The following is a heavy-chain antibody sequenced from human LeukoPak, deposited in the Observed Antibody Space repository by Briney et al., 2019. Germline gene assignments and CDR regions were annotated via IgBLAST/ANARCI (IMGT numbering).Heavy chain of an antibody. J-gene: IGHJ4*02. CDR2: IYYSGST. D-gene: IGHD2-21*01. Sequence: SETLSLTCTVSGGSISSSSYYWGWIRQPPGKGLEWIGSIYYSGSTYYNPSLKSRVTISVGTSKNQFSLKLSSVTAADTAVYYCARHIDLWAAFDYWGQGTLVTVSS. CDR1: GGSISSSSYY. CDR3: ARHIDLWAAFDY. V-gene: IGHV4-39*01.